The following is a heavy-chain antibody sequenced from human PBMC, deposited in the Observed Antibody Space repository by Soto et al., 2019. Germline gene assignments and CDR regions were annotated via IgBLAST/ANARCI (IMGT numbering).Heavy chain of an antibody. CDR2: IKQDGSEK. CDR3: ARERRDYYYYGMDV. Sequence: GESLKISCAASGFTFSSYWMSWVRQAPGKGLEWVANIKQDGSEKYYVDSVKGRFTISRDNAKNSLYLQMNSLRAEDTAVYYCARERRDYYYYGMDVWGQGTTVTVSS. CDR1: GFTFSSYW. J-gene: IGHJ6*02. V-gene: IGHV3-7*01.